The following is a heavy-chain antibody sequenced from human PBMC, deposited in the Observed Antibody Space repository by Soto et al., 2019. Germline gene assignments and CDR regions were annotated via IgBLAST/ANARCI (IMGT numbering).Heavy chain of an antibody. V-gene: IGHV1-3*01. Sequence: ASVKVSCKASGYTFTSYDINWVRQATGQGLEWMGWINAGNGNTKYSQKFQGRVTITRDTSASTAYMELSSLRSEDTAVYYCARVGTYSSSWRTFDYWGQGTLVTVSS. J-gene: IGHJ4*02. D-gene: IGHD6-13*01. CDR1: GYTFTSYD. CDR2: INAGNGNT. CDR3: ARVGTYSSSWRTFDY.